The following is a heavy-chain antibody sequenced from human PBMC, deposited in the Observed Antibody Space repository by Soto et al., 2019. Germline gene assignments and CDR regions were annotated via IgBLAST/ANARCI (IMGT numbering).Heavy chain of an antibody. CDR2: IYWDDDK. Sequence: QITLNESGPTPVKPRQTLTLTCTFSGFSLTTSGVGVGWIRQSPGKAPEWLALIYWDDDKRYSPSLKSRLTITKDTSQNQVVLTMADLDPADTATYSCAHRVLRTVFGLVTTTAIYFDFWGQGTPVAVSS. CDR3: AHRVLRTVFGLVTTTAIYFDF. V-gene: IGHV2-5*02. D-gene: IGHD3-3*01. J-gene: IGHJ4*02. CDR1: GFSLTTSGVG.